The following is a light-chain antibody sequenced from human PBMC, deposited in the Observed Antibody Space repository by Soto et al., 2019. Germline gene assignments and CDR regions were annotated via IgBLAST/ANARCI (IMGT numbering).Light chain of an antibody. V-gene: IGLV2-14*01. J-gene: IGLJ1*01. Sequence: QSALTQPASVSGSPGQSITISCTGTSSDVGGYNYVSWYQQHPGKAPKHMIYEVSNRPSGVSNRFSGSKSGNTAPLTISGLQAEDEADYYCSSYTSSSTLVFGTGTKLTVL. CDR1: SSDVGGYNY. CDR3: SSYTSSSTLV. CDR2: EVS.